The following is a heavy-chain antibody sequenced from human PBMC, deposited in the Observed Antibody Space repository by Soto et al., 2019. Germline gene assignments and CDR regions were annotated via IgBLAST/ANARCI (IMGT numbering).Heavy chain of an antibody. CDR2: ISYSGST. D-gene: IGHD2-21*01. V-gene: IGHV4-30-4*01. CDR1: GGSISSTDYY. Sequence: SETLSLTCTVSGGSISSTDYYWSWIRQPPGKGPECIGYISYSGSTNYNPSLKSRVTISLDTSKNQFSLKLSSVSAADTAVYYCARDPSSGGYCPGPCFDYWGQGTLVTVSS. J-gene: IGHJ4*02. CDR3: ARDPSSGGYCPGPCFDY.